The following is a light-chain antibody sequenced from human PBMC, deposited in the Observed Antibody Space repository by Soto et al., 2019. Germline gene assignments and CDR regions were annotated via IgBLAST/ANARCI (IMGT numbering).Light chain of an antibody. CDR1: QSISSY. CDR2: AAS. J-gene: IGKJ2*01. Sequence: DIQMTQSPSSLSASVVDRVTITCRASQSISSYLNWDQQKPGKAPKLLIYAASSLQSGVPSRFSGSGSGTDFTLTISSLQTEDFATYYCQQSYSTPYTFGQGTKLEIK. CDR3: QQSYSTPYT. V-gene: IGKV1-39*01.